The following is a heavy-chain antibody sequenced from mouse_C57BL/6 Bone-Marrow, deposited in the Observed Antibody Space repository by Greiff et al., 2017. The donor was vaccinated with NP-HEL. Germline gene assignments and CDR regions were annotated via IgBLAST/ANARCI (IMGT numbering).Heavy chain of an antibody. D-gene: IGHD2-2*01. CDR2: IYPRSGNT. CDR1: GYTFTSYG. CDR3: ASNLLWLRGVYYAMDY. J-gene: IGHJ4*01. Sequence: VKLQESGAELARPGASVKLSCKASGYTFTSYGISWVKQRTGQGLEWIGEIYPRSGNTYYNEKFKGKATLTADKSSSTAYMELRSLTSEDSAVYFCASNLLWLRGVYYAMDYWGQGTSVTVSS. V-gene: IGHV1-81*01.